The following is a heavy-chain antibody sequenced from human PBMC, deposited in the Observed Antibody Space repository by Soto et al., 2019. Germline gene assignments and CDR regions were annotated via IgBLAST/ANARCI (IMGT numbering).Heavy chain of an antibody. D-gene: IGHD5-18*01. CDR1: GGSISSSSYY. Sequence: PSETLSLTCTVSGGSISSSSYYWGWIRQPPGKGLEWIGSIYYSGSTYYNPSLKSRVTISVDTSKNQFSPKLSSVTAADTAVYYCARHGYSYGRDFDYWGQGTLVTVSS. CDR3: ARHGYSYGRDFDY. J-gene: IGHJ4*02. V-gene: IGHV4-39*01. CDR2: IYYSGST.